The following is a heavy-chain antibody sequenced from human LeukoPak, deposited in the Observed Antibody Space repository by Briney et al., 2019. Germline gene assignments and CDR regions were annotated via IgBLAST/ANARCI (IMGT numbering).Heavy chain of an antibody. CDR2: INSDESRT. D-gene: IGHD1-14*01. CDR1: GFTFSSSW. J-gene: IGHJ6*02. CDR3: ARSLGTGYGMDV. V-gene: IGHV3-74*01. Sequence: GGSLRLSCAASGFTFSSSWMHWVRQTPGKGLVWVSRINSDESRTTYADSVKGRFTISRDNAKNTLYLQMNSLRAEDTSVYYCARSLGTGYGMDVWGQGTTVTVSS.